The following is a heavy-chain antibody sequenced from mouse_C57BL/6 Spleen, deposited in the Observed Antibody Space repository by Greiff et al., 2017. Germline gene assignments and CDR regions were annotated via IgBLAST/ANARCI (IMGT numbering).Heavy chain of an antibody. V-gene: IGHV2-2*01. CDR2: IWSGGST. CDR3: ARNMKESLPWDD. D-gene: IGHD6-2*01. Sequence: QVQLKESGPGLVQPSQSLSITCTVSGFSLTSYGVHWVRQSPGKGLEWLGVIWSGGSTDYNAAFISRLSISKDNSKSKVFFKMNSLQADDTAIYYCARNMKESLPWDDWGQGTTLTVSS. J-gene: IGHJ2*01. CDR1: GFSLTSYG.